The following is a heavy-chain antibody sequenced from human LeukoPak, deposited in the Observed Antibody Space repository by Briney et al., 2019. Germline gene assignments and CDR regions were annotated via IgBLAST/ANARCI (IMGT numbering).Heavy chain of an antibody. Sequence: ASETLSLTCAVSDDSFSSHYWTWIRRPPGKGLEWIGYISYIGTTSYNPSLKSRVTISVDTSKNQFSLKLTSVTAADTAVYYCARDLVTVTKGFDIWGQGTMVSASS. CDR2: ISYIGTT. CDR1: DDSFSSHY. CDR3: ARDLVTVTKGFDI. J-gene: IGHJ3*02. V-gene: IGHV4-59*11. D-gene: IGHD4-17*01.